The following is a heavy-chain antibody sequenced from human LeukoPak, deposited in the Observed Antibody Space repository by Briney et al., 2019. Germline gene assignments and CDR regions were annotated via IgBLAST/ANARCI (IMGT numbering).Heavy chain of an antibody. CDR2: IYPADSDT. CDR1: GYIFTHYW. J-gene: IGHJ4*02. Sequence: GASLKISCQVSGYIFTHYWIGWVRQMPGKGLEPMGIIYPADSDTTYSPSFQGQVTISVDKSISTVYLQWSSLKASDTAMYYCARQSRDGSKTRGYFFDYWGQGTLVTVSS. V-gene: IGHV5-51*01. CDR3: ARQSRDGSKTRGYFFDY. D-gene: IGHD3-10*01.